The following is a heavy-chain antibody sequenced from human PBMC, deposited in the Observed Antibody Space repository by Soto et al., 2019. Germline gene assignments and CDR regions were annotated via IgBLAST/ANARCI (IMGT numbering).Heavy chain of an antibody. Sequence: SETLSLTCVVSVNSISTTNWWSWVRQSPGKGLEWIGEIYHSGSTNYNPSLKSRVTISVDKSKNQFSLKLSSVTAADTAVYYCARDVGYHYDGSPSGQFDFWGQGTLVTVSS. V-gene: IGHV4-4*02. CDR3: ARDVGYHYDGSPSGQFDF. D-gene: IGHD3-22*01. J-gene: IGHJ4*02. CDR2: IYHSGST. CDR1: VNSISTTNW.